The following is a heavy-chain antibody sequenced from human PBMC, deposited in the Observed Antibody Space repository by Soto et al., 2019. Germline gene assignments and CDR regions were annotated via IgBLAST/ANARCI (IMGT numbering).Heavy chain of an antibody. V-gene: IGHV6-1*01. D-gene: IGHD6-6*01. CDR1: GDSVSSNSAA. J-gene: IGHJ6*02. Sequence: SQTLSLTCAISGDSVSSNSAAWNWIRQSPTRGLEWLGRTYYRSKWYNDYEAFVKSRITINPDTSKNQFSLQLTSLTPEDTAVYYCARAKEYTSSSGMDVWGQGTTVTVSS. CDR3: ARAKEYTSSSGMDV. CDR2: TYYRSKWYN.